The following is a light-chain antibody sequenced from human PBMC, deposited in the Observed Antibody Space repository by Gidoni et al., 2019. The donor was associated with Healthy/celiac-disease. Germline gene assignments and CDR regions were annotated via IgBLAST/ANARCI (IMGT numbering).Light chain of an antibody. CDR3: QQRSNWLIT. J-gene: IGKJ5*01. CDR2: DAS. CDR1: QSVSSY. V-gene: IGKV3-11*01. Sequence: EIVLTQSPATLSLSPGDRATLACRASQSVSSYLAWYQQNPGQAPRLLIYDASNRATGIPARFSGSGYGTDFTLTISSLEPEDFAVYDCQQRSNWLITFGQGTRLEIK.